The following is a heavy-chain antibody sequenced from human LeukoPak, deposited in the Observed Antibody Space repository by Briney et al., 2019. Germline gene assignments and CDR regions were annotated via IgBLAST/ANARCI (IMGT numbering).Heavy chain of an antibody. CDR1: GGSFSGYY. D-gene: IGHD3-16*01. CDR3: ARGYPGRYVDY. V-gene: IGHV4-34*01. CDR2: INHSGST. Sequence: NPSETLSLTCAVYGGSFSGYYWSWIRQPPGKGLEWIGEINHSGSTNYNPSLKSRVTISVDTSKNQFSLKLSSVTAADTAVYYCARGYPGRYVDYWGQGTLVTVSS. J-gene: IGHJ4*02.